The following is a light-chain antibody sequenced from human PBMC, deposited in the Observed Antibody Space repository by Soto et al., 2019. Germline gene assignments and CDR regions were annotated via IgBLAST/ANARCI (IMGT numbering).Light chain of an antibody. J-gene: IGLJ1*01. Sequence: QSVLTQPASVSGSPGQSITISCTGTSSDVGGYNYVSWYQQHPGKAPKLFIFAVSNRPSGVSNRFSGSKSGNTASLTISGLQAEDEADYYCSSYTGSTTLVFGTGTKVTX. CDR2: AVS. CDR1: SSDVGGYNY. V-gene: IGLV2-14*01. CDR3: SSYTGSTTLV.